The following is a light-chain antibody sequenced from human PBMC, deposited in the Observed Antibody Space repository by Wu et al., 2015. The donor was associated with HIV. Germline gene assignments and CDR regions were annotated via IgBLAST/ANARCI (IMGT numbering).Light chain of an antibody. Sequence: EIVLTQSPGTLSLSPGERATLSCRASQSIGSNFLAWYQQKPGQAPGLLIYGTSTRAAGIPDRFSGSGSGTDFTLTITRLEPEDFAVYFCQQYGSSPGSFGQGTKLEIK. CDR1: QSIGSNF. V-gene: IGKV3-20*01. CDR3: QQYGSSPGS. J-gene: IGKJ2*03. CDR2: GTS.